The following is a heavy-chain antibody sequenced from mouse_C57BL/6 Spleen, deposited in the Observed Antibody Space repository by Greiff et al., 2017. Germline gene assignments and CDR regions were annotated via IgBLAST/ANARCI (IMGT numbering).Heavy chain of an antibody. J-gene: IGHJ4*01. CDR1: GYTFTSYW. CDR3: ARYDSKSGAMDY. Sequence: QVQLKQPGAELVRPGSSVKLSCKASGYTFTSYWMDWVKQRPGQGLEWIGNIYPSDSETHYNQKFKDKATLTVDKSSSTAYMQLSSLTSEDSAVYYCARYDSKSGAMDYWGQGTSVTVSS. D-gene: IGHD2-5*01. CDR2: IYPSDSET. V-gene: IGHV1-61*01.